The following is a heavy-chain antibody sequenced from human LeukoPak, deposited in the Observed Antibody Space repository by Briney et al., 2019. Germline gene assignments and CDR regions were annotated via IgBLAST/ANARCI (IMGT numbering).Heavy chain of an antibody. CDR3: ARSPYGGFDD. V-gene: IGHV3-48*03. D-gene: IGHD4-23*01. CDR1: GFTLSRYE. CDR2: ICRRGSTI. J-gene: IGHJ4*01. Sequence: PGGSLRLSRAASGFTLSRYEKNRVRQGPGEGLEGVSYICRRGSTIYYADSVKGRFNISRDNAKNTLYLQINSLRAEDTAVYYCARSPYGGFDDWGQGTLVTVSS.